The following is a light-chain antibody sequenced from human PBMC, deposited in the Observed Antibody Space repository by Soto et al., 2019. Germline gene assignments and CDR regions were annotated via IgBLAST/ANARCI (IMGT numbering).Light chain of an antibody. CDR2: KAS. CDR1: QSISSW. CDR3: QQYNSYSGT. Sequence: DIQMTQSPSTLSASVGDRVTITCRASQSISSWLAWYQQKPGKAPKLLIYKASSLESGVPSRFSGSGSGTKFTLTIASLQPDDFATYYCQQYNSYSGTFGQGTKVDNK. V-gene: IGKV1-5*03. J-gene: IGKJ1*01.